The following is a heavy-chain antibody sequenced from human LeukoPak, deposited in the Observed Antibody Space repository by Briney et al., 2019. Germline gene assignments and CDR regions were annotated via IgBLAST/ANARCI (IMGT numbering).Heavy chain of an antibody. CDR3: AKSVGSGSYHPSPLGY. D-gene: IGHD3-10*01. CDR1: GFTFSIYT. Sequence: PGGSLRLSCVASGFTFSIYTMVWVRQAPGKGPEWVAVTSYDETNKYYGDSVKGRFTISRDNSKNTLYLQMNSLRAEDTAVYYCAKSVGSGSYHPSPLGYWGQGTLVTVSS. CDR2: TSYDETNK. J-gene: IGHJ4*02. V-gene: IGHV3-30*18.